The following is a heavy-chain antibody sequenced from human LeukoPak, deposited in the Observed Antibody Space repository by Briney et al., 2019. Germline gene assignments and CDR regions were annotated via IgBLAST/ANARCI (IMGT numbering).Heavy chain of an antibody. CDR3: ARRERRITTRGGWFDP. J-gene: IGHJ5*02. CDR1: GGSFSGYY. Sequence: SETLSLTCAVYGGSFSGYYWSWIRQPPGKGLEWIGEINHSGSTNYNPSLKSRVTISVDTSKNQFSLKLSSVTAADTAVYYCARRERRITTRGGWFDPWGQGTLVTVSS. D-gene: IGHD3-3*01. V-gene: IGHV4-34*01. CDR2: INHSGST.